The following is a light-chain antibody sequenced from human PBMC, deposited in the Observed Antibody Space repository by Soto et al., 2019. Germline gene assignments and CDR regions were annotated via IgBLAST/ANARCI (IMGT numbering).Light chain of an antibody. J-gene: IGKJ1*01. Sequence: DIQMTQSTSTLSADVGDRVSITCRASQNISTWVAWYQQKPEKAPKLLISNASYLESGVPSRFSCSGSVTEFPFTISSQQHDYFATYYCQQDRSYPRAFGQGTKWEIK. V-gene: IGKV1-5*03. CDR2: NAS. CDR3: QQDRSYPRA. CDR1: QNISTW.